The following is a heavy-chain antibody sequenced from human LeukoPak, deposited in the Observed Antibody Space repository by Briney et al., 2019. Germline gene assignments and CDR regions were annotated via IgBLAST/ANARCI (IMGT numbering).Heavy chain of an antibody. CDR3: ARSQDIVVAIAALSL. J-gene: IGHJ4*02. CDR1: GYTFTGYY. Sequence: ASVKVSCKASGYTFTGYYMHWVRQAPGQGLEWMGWINPNSGGTNYAQKFQGRVTMTRDTSTSTAYMELSRLRSDDTAVYYCARSQDIVVAIAALSLWGQGTLVTVSS. V-gene: IGHV1-2*02. CDR2: INPNSGGT. D-gene: IGHD2-15*01.